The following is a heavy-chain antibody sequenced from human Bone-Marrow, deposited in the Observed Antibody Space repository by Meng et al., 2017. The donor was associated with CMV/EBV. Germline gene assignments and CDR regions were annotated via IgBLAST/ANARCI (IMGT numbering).Heavy chain of an antibody. J-gene: IGHJ4*02. CDR2: ISGSAVRA. Sequence: FTFNTYAMSWVRQAPGKGLEWVSGISGSAVRAFYADSVRGRFTISRDKSKNTLYLQMNSLRADDTAVYYCAKARVRGVVIIRGDFDYWGRGTLVTVSS. CDR1: FTFNTYA. D-gene: IGHD3-10*01. V-gene: IGHV3-23*01. CDR3: AKARVRGVVIIRGDFDY.